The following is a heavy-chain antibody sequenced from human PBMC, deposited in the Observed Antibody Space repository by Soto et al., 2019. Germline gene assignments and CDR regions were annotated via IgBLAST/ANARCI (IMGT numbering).Heavy chain of an antibody. CDR2: IYPGDSDT. Sequence: GESLKSSCKASGYSFTSYWIGWVRQMPGKGLEWMGIIYPGDSDTRYSPSFQGQVTISADKSISTAYLQWSSLKASDTAMYYCAAYSGSFYYGMDVWGQGTTVTVSS. CDR1: GYSFTSYW. J-gene: IGHJ6*02. D-gene: IGHD1-26*01. V-gene: IGHV5-51*01. CDR3: AAYSGSFYYGMDV.